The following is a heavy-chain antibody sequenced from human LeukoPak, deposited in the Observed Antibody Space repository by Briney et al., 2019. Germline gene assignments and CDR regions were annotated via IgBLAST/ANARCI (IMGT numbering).Heavy chain of an antibody. V-gene: IGHV3-30*02. CDR2: IRYDGSNK. J-gene: IGHJ4*02. Sequence: GGSLRLSCAASGFTFSSYGMHWVRQAPGKGLEWVAFIRYDGSNKYYADSVKGRFTISRDNSKNTLYLQMNSLRAEDTAVYYCARAGIAAAGPFDYWGQGTLVTVSS. CDR3: ARAGIAAAGPFDY. D-gene: IGHD6-13*01. CDR1: GFTFSSYG.